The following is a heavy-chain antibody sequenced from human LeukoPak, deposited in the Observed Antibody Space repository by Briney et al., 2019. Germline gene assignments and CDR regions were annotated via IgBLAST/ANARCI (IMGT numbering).Heavy chain of an antibody. Sequence: GGSLRLSCAASGFNFANHAMSWVRQTPGKGLEWVSAISGGGDITYYADSVTGRFTISRDNSKDTLFLQMHSLRPGDTAVYYCARAPTKPAFDYWGQGTLVTVSS. CDR2: ISGGGDIT. CDR1: GFNFANHA. CDR3: ARAPTKPAFDY. V-gene: IGHV3-23*01. J-gene: IGHJ4*02.